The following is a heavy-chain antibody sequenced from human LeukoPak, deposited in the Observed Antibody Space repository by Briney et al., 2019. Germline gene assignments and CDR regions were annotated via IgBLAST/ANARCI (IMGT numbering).Heavy chain of an antibody. CDR3: AAQSCSSDICYFLY. J-gene: IGHJ4*02. D-gene: IGHD2-15*01. Sequence: PGGSLRLSCTVSGLTFSDNAMLWVRQSPGKGLEWVAVVSWDGTKKYYADSVEGRFAISRDNSRNTVSVQMNSLRPDDTAIYYCAAQSCSSDICYFLYWGQGTLVTVSS. CDR1: GLTFSDNA. CDR2: VSWDGTKK. V-gene: IGHV3-30*09.